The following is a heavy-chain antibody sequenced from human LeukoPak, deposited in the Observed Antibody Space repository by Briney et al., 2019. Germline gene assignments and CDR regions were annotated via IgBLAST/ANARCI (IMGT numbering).Heavy chain of an antibody. CDR2: IKEDGSEK. CDR1: GFTFSSYW. D-gene: IGHD3-3*01. Sequence: HPGGSLRLSCAASGFTFSSYWMGWVRQAPGKGLEWVANIKEDGSEKYYVDSVKGRFTISRDNSKNTLYLQMNSLRAEDTAVYYCAKDFWKRRGSSPTIFDYWGQGTLVTVSS. CDR3: AKDFWKRRGSSPTIFDY. V-gene: IGHV3-7*03. J-gene: IGHJ4*02.